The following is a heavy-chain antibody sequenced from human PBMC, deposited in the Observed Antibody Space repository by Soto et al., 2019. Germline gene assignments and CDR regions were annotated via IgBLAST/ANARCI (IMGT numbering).Heavy chain of an antibody. CDR2: IRGKSRNYAT. V-gene: IGHV3-73*01. J-gene: IGHJ1*01. CDR1: DFTFGDSA. CDR3: AYALHYALDI. D-gene: IGHD3-16*01. Sequence: EVQLVESGGGLVQPGGSLQLSCAASDFTFGDSAVHWIRQASGNGLEWVGRIRGKSRNYATGYAASVKGRFTISRDDSRNTAYLQMNSLKTEDTAVYCGAYALHYALDIWGQGTLVTVSS.